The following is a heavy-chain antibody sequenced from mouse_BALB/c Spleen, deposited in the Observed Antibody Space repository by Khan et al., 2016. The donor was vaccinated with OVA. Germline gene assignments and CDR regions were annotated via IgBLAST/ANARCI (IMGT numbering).Heavy chain of an antibody. Sequence: VQLQQSGAELAKPGASVKMSCKASGYTFTTYWMHWVKQRPGQGLEWIGYINPTSGYTDYNEKFKDRATLSADKYSSKASMQMSSLTSAASVVIYCKRERSDYWGQGTTLTVSS. CDR2: INPTSGYT. V-gene: IGHV1-7*01. CDR3: KRERSDY. J-gene: IGHJ2*01. CDR1: GYTFTTYW.